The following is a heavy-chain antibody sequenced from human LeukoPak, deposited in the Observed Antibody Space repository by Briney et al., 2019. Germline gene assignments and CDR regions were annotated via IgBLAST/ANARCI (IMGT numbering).Heavy chain of an antibody. Sequence: ASVKVSCKASGYTFTSYAMHWVRQAPGQRLEWMGWINAGNGNTKYSQKFQGRVTITRDTSASTRDTSASTAYMELSSLRSEDTAVYYCARTGYSSGWYDYWGQGTLVTVSS. CDR2: INAGNGNT. CDR3: ARTGYSSGWYDY. CDR1: GYTFTSYA. V-gene: IGHV1-3*01. D-gene: IGHD6-13*01. J-gene: IGHJ4*02.